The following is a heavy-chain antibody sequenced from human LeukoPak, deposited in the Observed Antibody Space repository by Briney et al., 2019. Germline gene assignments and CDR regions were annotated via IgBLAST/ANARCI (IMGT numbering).Heavy chain of an antibody. V-gene: IGHV1-2*02. CDR1: GYTFTGYY. D-gene: IGHD1-7*01. CDR2: INPNSGGT. J-gene: IGHJ6*02. CDR3: ARTRYNWNYGDFWNYYGMDV. Sequence: GASVKVSCKASGYTFTGYYMHWVRQAPGQGLEWMGWINPNSGGTNYAQKFQGRVTMTRDTSISPAYMELSRLRSDDTAVYYCARTRYNWNYGDFWNYYGMDVWGQGTTVTVSS.